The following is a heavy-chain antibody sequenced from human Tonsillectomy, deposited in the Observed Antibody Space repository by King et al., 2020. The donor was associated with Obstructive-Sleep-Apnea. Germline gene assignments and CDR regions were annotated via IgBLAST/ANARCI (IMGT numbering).Heavy chain of an antibody. CDR2: IRSKPYGGTT. J-gene: IGHJ6*02. Sequence: VQLVESGGGLVQPGRSLRLSCTASGFSLGDYAMSLFRQAPGKGLGWVGFIRSKPYGGTTEYAASVKGRFTISRDDSKSIAYLQINSLKTEDTAVYYCTRKLYSGEKLPYGMDVWGQGTTVTVSS. CDR3: TRKLYSGEKLPYGMDV. CDR1: GFSLGDYA. V-gene: IGHV3-49*03. D-gene: IGHD2-8*01.